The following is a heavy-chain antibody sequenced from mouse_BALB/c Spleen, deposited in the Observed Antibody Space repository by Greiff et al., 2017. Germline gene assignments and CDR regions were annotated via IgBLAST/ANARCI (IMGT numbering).Heavy chain of an antibody. V-gene: IGHV6-6*02. Sequence: EVNLVESGGGLVQPGGSMKLSCVASGFTFSNYWMNWVRQSPEKGLEWVAEIRLKSNNYATHYAESVKGRFTISRDDSKSSVYLQMNNLRAEDTGIYYCTRNYRYEIAMDYWGQGTSVTVSS. CDR3: TRNYRYEIAMDY. CDR1: GFTFSNYW. D-gene: IGHD2-14*01. J-gene: IGHJ4*01. CDR2: IRLKSNNYAT.